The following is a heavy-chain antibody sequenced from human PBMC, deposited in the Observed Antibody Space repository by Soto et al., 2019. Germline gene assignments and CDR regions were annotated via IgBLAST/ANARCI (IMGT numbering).Heavy chain of an antibody. J-gene: IGHJ2*01. D-gene: IGHD3-9*01. CDR2: FDPEDGET. CDR3: ATIGRNDILTGYRIFDL. CDR1: GYTLTELS. V-gene: IGHV1-24*01. Sequence: ASVKVSCKVSGYTLTELSMHWVRQAPGKGLEWMGGFDPEDGETIYAQKFQGRVTMTEDTSTDTAYMELSSLRSEDTAVCYCATIGRNDILTGYRIFDLWGRGTLVTVSS.